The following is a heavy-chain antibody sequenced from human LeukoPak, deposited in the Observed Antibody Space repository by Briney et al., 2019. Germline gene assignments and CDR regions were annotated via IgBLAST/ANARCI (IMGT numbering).Heavy chain of an antibody. Sequence: SETLSLTCTVSGGSISSYYWSWIRQPPGKGLEWIGYIYHSGTTNYNPSLKSRVTISVDTSKNQFSLKLSSVTADDTAVYYCARGKFWFDTWGQGNMVTVSS. CDR2: IYHSGTT. D-gene: IGHD3-10*01. V-gene: IGHV4-59*01. CDR3: ARGKFWFDT. J-gene: IGHJ5*02. CDR1: GGSISSYY.